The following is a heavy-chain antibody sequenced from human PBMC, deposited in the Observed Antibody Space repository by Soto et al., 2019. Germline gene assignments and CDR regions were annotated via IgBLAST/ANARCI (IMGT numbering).Heavy chain of an antibody. V-gene: IGHV1-69*04. CDR3: ATDAGDGYKREFDY. CDR2: IIPILGIA. CDR1: GGTFSSYT. Sequence: SVKVSCKASGGTFSSYTISWVRQAPGQGLEWMGRIIPILGIANYAQKFQGRVTMTEDTSTDTAYMELSSLRSEDTAVYYCATDAGDGYKREFDYWGQGTLVTVSS. D-gene: IGHD5-12*01. J-gene: IGHJ4*02.